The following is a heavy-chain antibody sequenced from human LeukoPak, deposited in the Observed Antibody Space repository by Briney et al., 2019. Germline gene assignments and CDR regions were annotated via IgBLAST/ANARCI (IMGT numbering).Heavy chain of an antibody. CDR3: ARDRAVYGEDY. V-gene: IGHV3-11*01. D-gene: IGHD3-10*01. CDR1: GFTFSDYY. J-gene: IGHJ4*02. Sequence: GGSLRLSCAASGFTFSDYYMSWIRQAPRKGLEGVPYISSSGSTIYYADPVKGRFTISRDNAKNSLYLQMNSLRAEDTAVYYCARDRAVYGEDYWGQGTLVTVSS. CDR2: ISSSGSTI.